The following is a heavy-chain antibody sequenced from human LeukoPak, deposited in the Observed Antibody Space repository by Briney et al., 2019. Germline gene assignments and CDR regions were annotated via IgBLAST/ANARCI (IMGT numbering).Heavy chain of an antibody. V-gene: IGHV3-33*03. J-gene: IGHJ6*02. Sequence: SGGSLRLSCAASGFTFSSYGMHWVRQAPGKGLEWVAVIWYDGSNKYYADSVKGRFTISRDNAKNSLYLQMNSLRAENTAVYYCAMVVAANPYYYYYGMDVWGQGTTVTVSS. CDR3: AMVVAANPYYYYYGMDV. CDR2: IWYDGSNK. CDR1: GFTFSSYG. D-gene: IGHD2-15*01.